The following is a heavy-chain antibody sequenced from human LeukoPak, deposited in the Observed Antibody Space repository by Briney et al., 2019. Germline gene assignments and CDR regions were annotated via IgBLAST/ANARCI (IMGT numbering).Heavy chain of an antibody. CDR1: GLTFSSYG. D-gene: IGHD2-8*02. J-gene: IGHJ4*02. CDR3: SKDLWSAKLLGGHFDY. CDR2: ISYDGSNK. Sequence: GGSLRLSCAAPGLTFSSYGMPGVRQAPGKGLEWVAIISYDGSNKYYADSVKGRFTISRDNSKNTLYLQMNSLRAEDTAVYYCSKDLWSAKLLGGHFDYWGQGTLVTVSS. V-gene: IGHV3-30*18.